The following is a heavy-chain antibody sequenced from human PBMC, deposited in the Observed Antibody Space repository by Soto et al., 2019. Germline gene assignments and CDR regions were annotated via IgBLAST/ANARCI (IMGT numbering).Heavy chain of an antibody. CDR2: MNPNSGNT. Sequence: ASVKVSCKASGYTFTSYDINWVRQATGQGLEWMGWMNPNSGNTGYAQKFQGRVTMTRNTSISTAYMELSSLRSEDTAVYYCARGRSDFWNGSSIAFDSWGQGTLVTVSS. CDR1: GYTFTSYD. V-gene: IGHV1-8*01. J-gene: IGHJ4*02. CDR3: ARGRSDFWNGSSIAFDS. D-gene: IGHD3-3*01.